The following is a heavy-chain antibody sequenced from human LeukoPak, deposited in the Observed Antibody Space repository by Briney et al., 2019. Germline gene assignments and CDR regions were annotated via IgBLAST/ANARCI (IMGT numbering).Heavy chain of an antibody. CDR2: ISSSGSVI. CDR3: ARDPRGRNGRFIDY. CDR1: GFTFSDYY. V-gene: IGHV3-11*04. Sequence: GGSLRLSCADSGFTFSDYYMSWIRQAPGKGLEWVAYISSSGSVIYYADSVKGRFTISRDNSKNTLYLQMNSLRAEDTAVHYCARDPRGRNGRFIDYWGQGTLVTVSS. D-gene: IGHD1-26*01. J-gene: IGHJ4*02.